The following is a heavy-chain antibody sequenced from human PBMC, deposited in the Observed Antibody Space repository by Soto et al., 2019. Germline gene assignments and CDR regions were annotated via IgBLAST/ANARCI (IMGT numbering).Heavy chain of an antibody. V-gene: IGHV3-23*01. CDR3: AKDFVPYDFWSGYYPLDYYGMDV. D-gene: IGHD3-3*01. Sequence: GGSLRLSCAASGFTFSSYAMSWVRQAPGKGLEWVSVISGSGGSTYYADSVKGRFTISRDNSKNTLYLQMNSLRAEDTAVYYCAKDFVPYDFWSGYYPLDYYGMDVWGQGTTVTVSS. J-gene: IGHJ6*02. CDR1: GFTFSSYA. CDR2: ISGSGGST.